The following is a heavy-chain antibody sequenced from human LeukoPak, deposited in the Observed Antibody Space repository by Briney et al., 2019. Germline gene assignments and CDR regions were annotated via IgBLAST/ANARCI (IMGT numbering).Heavy chain of an antibody. V-gene: IGHV3-21*01. J-gene: IGHJ4*02. D-gene: IGHD3-3*01. CDR1: GFTFSNYG. CDR2: ISGGRTYI. CDR3: ARGGDRFDS. Sequence: GGSLRLSCAASGFTFSNYGMNWVRQAPGKGLEWVSFISGGRTYIYYADSLKGRFAISRDNAKNSLLLEIDSLRAEDTAVYYCARGGDRFDSWGQGTLVTVSS.